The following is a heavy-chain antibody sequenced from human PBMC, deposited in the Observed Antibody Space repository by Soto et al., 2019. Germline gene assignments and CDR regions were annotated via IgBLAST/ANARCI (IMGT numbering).Heavy chain of an antibody. Sequence: QVQLVQSGAEVKKPGSSVKVSCKASGGTFSSYAISWVRQAPGQGLEWMGGIIPIFGTANYAEKFQGRVTITADESTSTAYMGLSSLRSEDTAVYYCARDRRAYDYVWGSYRFNWFDPWGQGTLVTVSS. CDR2: IIPIFGTA. V-gene: IGHV1-69*01. D-gene: IGHD3-16*02. CDR1: GGTFSSYA. J-gene: IGHJ5*02. CDR3: ARDRRAYDYVWGSYRFNWFDP.